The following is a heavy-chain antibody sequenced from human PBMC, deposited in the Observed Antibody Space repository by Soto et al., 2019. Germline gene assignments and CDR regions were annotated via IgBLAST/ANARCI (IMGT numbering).Heavy chain of an antibody. D-gene: IGHD6-13*01. CDR1: GFTFVSYS. CDR3: AREQQLVHDYYYYYMDV. CDR2: ISSSSSTI. Sequence: GGSLRLSCAAXGFTFVSYSMNWVRQAPGKGLEWVSYISSSSSTICYADSVRGRFTISRDNAKNSLYLQMNSLRAEDTAVYYCAREQQLVHDYYYYYMDVWGKGTTVTVSS. V-gene: IGHV3-48*01. J-gene: IGHJ6*03.